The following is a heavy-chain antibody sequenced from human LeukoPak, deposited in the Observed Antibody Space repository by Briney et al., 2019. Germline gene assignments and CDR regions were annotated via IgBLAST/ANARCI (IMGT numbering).Heavy chain of an antibody. Sequence: SVKVSCKASGGTFSSYAISWVRQAPGQGLEWMGGIIPIFGTANYAQKFQGRVTITTDESTSTAYMELSSVRSEDTAVYYCARDPEYSSSSGDGDYWGQGTLVTVSS. D-gene: IGHD6-6*01. J-gene: IGHJ4*02. CDR1: GGTFSSYA. V-gene: IGHV1-69*05. CDR3: ARDPEYSSSSGDGDY. CDR2: IIPIFGTA.